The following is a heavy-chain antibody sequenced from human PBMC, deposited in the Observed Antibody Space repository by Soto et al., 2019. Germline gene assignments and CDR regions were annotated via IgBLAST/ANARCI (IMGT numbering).Heavy chain of an antibody. D-gene: IGHD3-10*01. CDR3: ASRGAVGTGSAPRSYYYYYMGV. V-gene: IGHV1-3*01. J-gene: IGHJ6*03. CDR1: GYTFTSYA. CDR2: INAGNGNT. Sequence: ASVKVSCKASGYTFTSYAMHWVRQAPGQRLEWMGWINAGNGNTKYSQKFQGRVTITRDTSASTAYMELSRLRSEDTAVSYCASRGAVGTGSAPRSYYYYYMGVWGKRTTVTVSS.